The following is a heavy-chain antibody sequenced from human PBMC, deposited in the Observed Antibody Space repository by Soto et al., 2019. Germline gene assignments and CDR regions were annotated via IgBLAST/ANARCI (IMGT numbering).Heavy chain of an antibody. V-gene: IGHV4-34*01. CDR1: GGSFSGYY. J-gene: IGHJ4*02. CDR3: ARTSYDSSASGLVY. D-gene: IGHD3-22*01. CDR2: INHSGST. Sequence: QVQLQQWGAGLLKPSETLSLTCAVYGGSFSGYYWSWIRQPPGKGLEWIGEINHSGSTNYNPSLKSRVTISVDTSKNQCSLKLSSVTAADTAVYYCARTSYDSSASGLVYWGQGTLVTVSS.